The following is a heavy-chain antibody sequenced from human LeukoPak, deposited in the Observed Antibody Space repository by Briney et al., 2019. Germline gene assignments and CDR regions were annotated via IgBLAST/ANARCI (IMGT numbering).Heavy chain of an antibody. D-gene: IGHD3-22*01. CDR2: IYYSGST. Sequence: SETLSLTCTVSGGSVSSGSYYWSWIRQPPGKGLEWIGYIYYSGSTYYNPSLKSRVTISVDMSKNQFSLKLSSVTAADTAVYYCARHSYYDSSGYYYAYWGQGTLVTVSS. CDR1: GGSVSSGSYY. J-gene: IGHJ4*02. V-gene: IGHV4-61*01. CDR3: ARHSYYDSSGYYYAY.